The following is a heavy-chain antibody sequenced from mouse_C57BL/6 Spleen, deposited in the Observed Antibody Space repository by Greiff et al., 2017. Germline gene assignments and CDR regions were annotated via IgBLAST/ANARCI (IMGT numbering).Heavy chain of an antibody. CDR2: IWSGGST. J-gene: IGHJ4*01. CDR3: ARKRGSSYYAMDY. D-gene: IGHD1-1*01. Sequence: VKLVESGPGLVQPSQSLSITCTVSGFSLTSYGVHWVRQSPGKGLEWLGVIWSGGSTDYNAAFISRLSISKDNSKSQVFFKMNSLQADDTAIYYCARKRGSSYYAMDYWGQGTSVTVSS. CDR1: GFSLTSYG. V-gene: IGHV2-2*01.